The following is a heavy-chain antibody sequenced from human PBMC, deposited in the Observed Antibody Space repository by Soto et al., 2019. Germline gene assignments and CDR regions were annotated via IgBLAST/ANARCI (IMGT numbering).Heavy chain of an antibody. V-gene: IGHV3-21*06. CDR1: GFTFSAYN. J-gene: IGHJ5*02. CDR3: ASHYGDNGWFDP. D-gene: IGHD4-17*01. Sequence: EVQLVESGGGLVKPGGSLRLSCAASGFTFSAYNMNWVRQPPGKGLEWVSSITSSSSSIYYADSLKGRFTISRDNAKNSLYLQMNSLRAEDTAMYYCASHYGDNGWFDPWGQGTLVTVSS. CDR2: ITSSSSSI.